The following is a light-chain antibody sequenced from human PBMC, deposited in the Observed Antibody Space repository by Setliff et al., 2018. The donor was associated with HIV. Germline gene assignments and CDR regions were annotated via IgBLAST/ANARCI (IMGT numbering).Light chain of an antibody. CDR3: AAWDDNLSEV. V-gene: IGLV2-14*03. CDR1: SSDVGAYNY. J-gene: IGLJ1*01. CDR2: DVS. Sequence: QSALTQPASVSGSPGQSITISCTGTSSDVGAYNYVSWYQQHPGKAPKLMIYDVSNRPSGVSNRFSGSKSGTSASLAISGLRSEDEADYYCAAWDDNLSEVFGTGTKGTVL.